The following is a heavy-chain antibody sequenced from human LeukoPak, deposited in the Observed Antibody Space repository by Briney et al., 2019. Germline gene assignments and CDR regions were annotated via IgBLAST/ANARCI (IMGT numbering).Heavy chain of an antibody. J-gene: IGHJ4*02. D-gene: IGHD3-3*01. CDR1: GFTFSSYS. CDR3: ARDKITIFGVAIDY. V-gene: IGHV3-21*01. CDR2: ISSSSSYI. Sequence: GGSLRLSCAASGFTFSSYSMNWVRQAPGRGLEWVSSISSSSSYIYYADSVKGRFTISRDNAKNSLYLQMNSLRAEDTAVYYCARDKITIFGVAIDYWGQGTLVTVSS.